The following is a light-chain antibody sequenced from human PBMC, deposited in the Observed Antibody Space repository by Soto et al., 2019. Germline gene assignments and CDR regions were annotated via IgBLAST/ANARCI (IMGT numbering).Light chain of an antibody. Sequence: QSVLTQPPSASGTPGQRVTSSCSGSSSNIGSNTVNWYQQLPGTAPKLLIYSNNQRPSGVPDRFSGSKSGTSASLAISGLQSEDEADYYCAAWDDSLNGLLVFGTGTKLTVL. CDR3: AAWDDSLNGLLV. J-gene: IGLJ1*01. CDR2: SNN. V-gene: IGLV1-44*01. CDR1: SSNIGSNT.